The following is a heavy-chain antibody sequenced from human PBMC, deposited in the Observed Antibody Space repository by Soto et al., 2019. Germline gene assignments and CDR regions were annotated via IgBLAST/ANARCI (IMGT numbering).Heavy chain of an antibody. CDR3: ARGDSRGYGVDV. CDR2: INAGNGNT. CDR1: GYTFTSYA. J-gene: IGHJ6*02. Sequence: VASVKVSCKASGYTFTSYAMNWVRQAPGQRLEWMGWINAGNGNTKYSQNFQDRVTLSADESTSTAFMEVRGLRSEDTAVYYCARGDSRGYGVDVWGPGTTVTVSS. V-gene: IGHV1-3*01. D-gene: IGHD3-10*01.